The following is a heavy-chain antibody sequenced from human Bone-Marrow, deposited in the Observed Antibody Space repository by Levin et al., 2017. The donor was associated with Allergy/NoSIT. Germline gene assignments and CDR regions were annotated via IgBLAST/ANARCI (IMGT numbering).Heavy chain of an antibody. D-gene: IGHD3-10*01. V-gene: IGHV3-30-3*01. CDR2: ISYDGSNK. CDR3: ARDFYGSGSYSGFDY. Sequence: GGSLRLSCAASGFTFSSYAMHWVRQAPGKGLEWVAVISYDGSNKYYADSVKGRFTISRDNSKNTLYLQMNSLRAEDTAVYYCARDFYGSGSYSGFDYWGQGTLVTVSS. J-gene: IGHJ4*02. CDR1: GFTFSSYA.